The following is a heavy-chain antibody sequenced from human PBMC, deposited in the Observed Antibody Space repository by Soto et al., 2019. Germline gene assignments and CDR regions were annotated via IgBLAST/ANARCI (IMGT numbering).Heavy chain of an antibody. D-gene: IGHD1-1*01. Sequence: GSMRLSCAASGVTFSSYSMPGVRKAPGKGLEWVSSITRNSSYKHHADSVKGRFSISRDNAKSSLNLQMNSLRADDTPMYYCARTWDGTTHAFNIWGQGTMLTVSS. CDR3: ARTWDGTTHAFNI. V-gene: IGHV3-21*01. J-gene: IGHJ3*02. CDR2: ITRNSSYK. CDR1: GVTFSSYS.